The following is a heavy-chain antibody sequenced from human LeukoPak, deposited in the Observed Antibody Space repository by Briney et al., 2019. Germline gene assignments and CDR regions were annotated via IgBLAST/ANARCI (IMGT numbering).Heavy chain of an antibody. V-gene: IGHV4-59*01. D-gene: IGHD6-19*01. CDR1: GGSINSYY. CDR3: ARDLKIGYNSGWYSFDY. CDR2: IYYSGST. Sequence: SETLSLTCTVSGGSINSYYWSWIRQPPGKGLGWIGYIYYSGSTNYNPSLKSRVTMSVDTSKNQFSLKLTSVTAADTAVYYCARDLKIGYNSGWYSFDYWGQGTLVTVSS. J-gene: IGHJ4*02.